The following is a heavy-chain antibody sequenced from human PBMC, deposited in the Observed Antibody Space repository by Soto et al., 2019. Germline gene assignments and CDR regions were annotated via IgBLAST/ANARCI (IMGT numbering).Heavy chain of an antibody. V-gene: IGHV3-23*01. D-gene: IGHD4-4*01. CDR2: ISGSGGAT. CDR3: ANRPDSNYGPY. Sequence: GGSLRLSCAASGFTFSTYAMSWVRQAPGKGLEWVSEISGSGGATKHADSVKGRFTISRDNSKNTLDLQMNSLRAEDTAVYYCANRPDSNYGPYWGQGTLVTVSS. CDR1: GFTFSTYA. J-gene: IGHJ4*02.